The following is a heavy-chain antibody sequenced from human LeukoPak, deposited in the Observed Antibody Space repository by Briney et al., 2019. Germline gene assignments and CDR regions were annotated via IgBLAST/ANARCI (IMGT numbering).Heavy chain of an antibody. V-gene: IGHV3-7*01. J-gene: IGHJ4*02. Sequence: PGGSLRLSCAAASGFSFSASWMKWVRQAPGKGLEWVASIKEDGSVTRYVDSVKGRFTISRDNAKNPLFLQMNGLRAEDTAVYYCARDSGYRTYDDWGQGTLVTVSS. CDR2: IKEDGSVT. CDR3: ARDSGYRTYDD. D-gene: IGHD6-25*01. CDR1: GFSFSASW.